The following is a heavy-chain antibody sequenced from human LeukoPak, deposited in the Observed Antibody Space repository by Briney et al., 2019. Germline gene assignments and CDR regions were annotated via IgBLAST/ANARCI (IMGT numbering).Heavy chain of an antibody. J-gene: IGHJ6*03. V-gene: IGHV3-23*01. CDR2: ISGSGGNT. Sequence: GGSLRLSCAASGFTFSSYSMNWVRQAPGKGLEWVSAISGSGGNTYYADSVKGRFTISRDNSKNTLYLQMNSLRVEDTAVYYCARDLVATTYYYYYYYMDVWGKGTTVTVSS. D-gene: IGHD5-12*01. CDR3: ARDLVATTYYYYYYYMDV. CDR1: GFTFSSYS.